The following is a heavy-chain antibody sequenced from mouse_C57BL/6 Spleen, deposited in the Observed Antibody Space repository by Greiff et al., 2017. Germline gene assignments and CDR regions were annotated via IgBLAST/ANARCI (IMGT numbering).Heavy chain of an antibody. Sequence: VQLQQSGAELMKPGASVTLSCKATGYTFTGYWIEWVKQRPGHGLEWIGEILPGSGSTNYNEKFKGKATFTADTSSNTAYMQLSSLTTEDAAIYYCARRGYDYDAPWFAYWGQGTLVTVSA. V-gene: IGHV1-9*01. CDR1: GYTFTGYW. CDR3: ARRGYDYDAPWFAY. J-gene: IGHJ3*01. CDR2: ILPGSGST. D-gene: IGHD2-4*01.